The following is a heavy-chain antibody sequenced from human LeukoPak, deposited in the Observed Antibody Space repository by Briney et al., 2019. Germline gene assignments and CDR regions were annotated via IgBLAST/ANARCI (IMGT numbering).Heavy chain of an antibody. CDR2: ISSSYDYM. CDR3: AREDRIAAGGGPFDY. V-gene: IGHV3-21*01. CDR1: GFTFSGFT. J-gene: IGHJ4*02. Sequence: GGSLRLSCVASGFTFSGFTMNWVRQAPGKGLEWVSSISSSYDYMYYADSVKGRFTISRDNSKNTLYLQMNSLRAEDTAVYYCAREDRIAAGGGPFDYWGRGTLVTVSS. D-gene: IGHD6-13*01.